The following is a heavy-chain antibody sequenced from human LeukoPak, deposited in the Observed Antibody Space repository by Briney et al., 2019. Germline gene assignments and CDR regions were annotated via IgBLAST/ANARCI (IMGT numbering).Heavy chain of an antibody. V-gene: IGHV4-39*01. CDR2: INHSGST. J-gene: IGHJ6*03. Sequence: PSETLSLTCTVSGGSISSSSYYWGWIRQPPGKGLEWIGEINHSGSTNYNPSLKSRVTISVDTSKNQFSLKLSSVTAADTAVYYCARQGPGIAVSRNYYYYYYMDVWGKGTTVTISS. CDR3: ARQGPGIAVSRNYYYYYYMDV. CDR1: GGSISSSSYY. D-gene: IGHD6-19*01.